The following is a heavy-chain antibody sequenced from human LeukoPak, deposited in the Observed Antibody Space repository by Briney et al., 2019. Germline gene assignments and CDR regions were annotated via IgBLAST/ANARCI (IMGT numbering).Heavy chain of an antibody. Sequence: GGSLRFSCAASGFTFSDYYMSWIRQAPGKGLEWVSYISSSGSTIYYADSVKGRFTISRDNAKNSLYLQMNSLRAEDTAVYYCARDRLNHPYYYYGMDVWGQGTTVTVSS. CDR3: ARDRLNHPYYYYGMDV. V-gene: IGHV3-11*01. J-gene: IGHJ6*02. CDR1: GFTFSDYY. D-gene: IGHD1-14*01. CDR2: ISSSGSTI.